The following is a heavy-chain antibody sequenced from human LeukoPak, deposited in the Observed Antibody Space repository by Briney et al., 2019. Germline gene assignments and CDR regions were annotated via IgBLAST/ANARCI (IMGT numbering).Heavy chain of an antibody. CDR2: INPNSGGT. Sequence: GGSVKVSCKASGYTFTGYYMHGVRQAPGQGLEGMGWINPNSGGTNYAQKFQGWVTMTRDTSISTAYMELGRLRSDDTAVYYCARGAGSGWYGEYFDYWGQGTLVTVSS. J-gene: IGHJ4*02. D-gene: IGHD6-19*01. CDR3: ARGAGSGWYGEYFDY. CDR1: GYTFTGYY. V-gene: IGHV1-2*04.